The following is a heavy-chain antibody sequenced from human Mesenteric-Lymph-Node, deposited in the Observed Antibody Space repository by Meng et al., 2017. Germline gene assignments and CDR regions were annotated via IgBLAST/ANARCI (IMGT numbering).Heavy chain of an antibody. CDR2: KYYRSKYYN. CDR3: ARDWGDVRGGFDF. J-gene: IGHJ4*02. D-gene: IGHD3-10*02. CDR1: GYSVSSNSAA. V-gene: IGHV6-1*01. Sequence: QVQLQQPGPGLGKPSQTPSLTCAISGYSVSSNSAAWNWIRQSPSRGLEWLGRKYYRSKYYNDYALSVKSRITINPDTSKNQFSLQLNSVTPEDTAIYYCARDWGDVRGGFDFWGQGTLVTVSS.